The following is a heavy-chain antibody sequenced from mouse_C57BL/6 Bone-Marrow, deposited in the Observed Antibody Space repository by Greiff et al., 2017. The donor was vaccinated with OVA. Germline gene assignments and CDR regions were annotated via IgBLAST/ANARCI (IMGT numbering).Heavy chain of an antibody. CDR2: ISSGGSYT. CDR1: GFTFSSYG. CDR3: ARDPYYYGSSYLYYFDY. V-gene: IGHV5-6*01. Sequence: EVKLVESGGDLVKPGGSLKLSCAASGFTFSSYGMSWVRQTPDKSLEWVATISSGGSYTYYPASVKGRFTISRDNAKNTLYLQMSSLKSEDTAMYYCARDPYYYGSSYLYYFDYWGQGTTLTVSS. D-gene: IGHD1-1*01. J-gene: IGHJ2*01.